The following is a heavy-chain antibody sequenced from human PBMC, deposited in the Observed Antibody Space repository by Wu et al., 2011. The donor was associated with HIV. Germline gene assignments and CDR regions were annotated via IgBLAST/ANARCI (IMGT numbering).Heavy chain of an antibody. J-gene: IGHJ4*02. CDR3: ARGNYDGSRYCDY. V-gene: IGHV1-46*01. CDR2: INPSGGGR. CDR1: GYTFANYY. Sequence: GADVEEAVGPQCKVSCMASGYTFANYYIHWVRQAPGQGLEWMGIINPSGGGRSSAQSFQGRITMTRDMSTSTVYMELSSLRSEDTAVYYCARGNYDGSRYCDYWGQGSLVTVSS. D-gene: IGHD3-22*01.